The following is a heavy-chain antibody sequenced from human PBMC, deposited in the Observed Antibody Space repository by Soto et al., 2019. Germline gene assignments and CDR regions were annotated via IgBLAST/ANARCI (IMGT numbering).Heavy chain of an antibody. CDR1: GYSFSNYS. CDR3: VREGSGWYSRGSFDF. J-gene: IGHJ3*01. Sequence: PAGSLTLSCAPAGYSFSNYSKNSGSQAPGKGLAWVAVISGSGGSASYADSVQGRFTISRDNSNNTLYLQMNSLRAEDTAIYSCVREGSGWYSRGSFDFWGRGTMVNVS. D-gene: IGHD6-19*01. CDR2: ISGSGGSA. V-gene: IGHV3-23*01.